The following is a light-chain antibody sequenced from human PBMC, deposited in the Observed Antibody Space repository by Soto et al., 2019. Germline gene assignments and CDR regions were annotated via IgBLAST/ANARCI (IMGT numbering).Light chain of an antibody. V-gene: IGKV3-11*01. CDR1: QSISVY. CDR2: DAY. CDR3: QQRGNWPLT. J-gene: IGKJ4*01. Sequence: EIVLTQSPATLSLSPGERATLSCRASQSISVYLAWYQQKLGQAPRLLISDAYNRATGIPARFSGSGSGTDFTLTISSLEPEDFAVYYCQQRGNWPLTFVGGTTVEIK.